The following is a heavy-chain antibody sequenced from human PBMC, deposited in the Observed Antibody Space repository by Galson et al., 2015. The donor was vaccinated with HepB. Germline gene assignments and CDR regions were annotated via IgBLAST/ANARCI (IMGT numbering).Heavy chain of an antibody. J-gene: IGHJ4*02. CDR1: GDSVSSGNYY. CDR2: IYYSRST. V-gene: IGHV4-61*01. CDR3: ARGTYDAFWSGYSSFDY. D-gene: IGHD3-3*01. Sequence: SETLSLTCTVSGDSVSSGNYYWTWIRQPPGKGLEWIGYIYYSRSTNYNPSLKSRGTISVDTSKNQFSLTVSSVTAADTAVYYCARGTYDAFWSGYSSFDYWGQGTLVTVSA.